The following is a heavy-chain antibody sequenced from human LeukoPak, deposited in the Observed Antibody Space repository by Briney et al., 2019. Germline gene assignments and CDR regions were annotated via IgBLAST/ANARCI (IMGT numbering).Heavy chain of an antibody. Sequence: GGSLRLSCAASGFTFSSYSMNWVRQAPGKGLEWVSSISSSSSYIYYADSVKGRFNISRDNAKNSLFLQMNSLRAEDTALYYCAKSRDGYNSFDYWGQGTLVTVSS. J-gene: IGHJ4*02. CDR3: AKSRDGYNSFDY. CDR2: ISSSSSYI. V-gene: IGHV3-21*04. CDR1: GFTFSSYS. D-gene: IGHD5-24*01.